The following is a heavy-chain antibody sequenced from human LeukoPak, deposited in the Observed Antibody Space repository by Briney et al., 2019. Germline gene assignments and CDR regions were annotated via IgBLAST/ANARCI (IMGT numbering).Heavy chain of an antibody. J-gene: IGHJ4*02. CDR2: IYCTGTT. CDR3: AREKNYGDYGTY. D-gene: IGHD4-17*01. CDR1: GGSINSCDYN. Sequence: SQTLSLTCSVSGGSINSCDYNWGWIRQPPGKGLEWIGFIYCTGTTYHNPSLKSQVTISVDTSKNQFSLNLSPVTVADTAVYYCAREKNYGDYGTYWGQGTLVTVSS. V-gene: IGHV4-30-4*08.